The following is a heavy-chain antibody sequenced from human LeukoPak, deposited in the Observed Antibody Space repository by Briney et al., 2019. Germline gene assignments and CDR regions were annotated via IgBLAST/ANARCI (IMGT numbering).Heavy chain of an antibody. D-gene: IGHD5-18*01. Sequence: PSQTLSLTCTVSGSSISSGSYYWSWIRQPAGKGLEWIGRIYTSGSTNYNPSLKSRVTISVDTSKNRFSLKLSSVTAADAAVYYCARVYSYGIYYYYMDVWGKGTTVTVSS. CDR1: GSSISSGSYY. CDR3: ARVYSYGIYYYYMDV. CDR2: IYTSGST. V-gene: IGHV4-61*02. J-gene: IGHJ6*03.